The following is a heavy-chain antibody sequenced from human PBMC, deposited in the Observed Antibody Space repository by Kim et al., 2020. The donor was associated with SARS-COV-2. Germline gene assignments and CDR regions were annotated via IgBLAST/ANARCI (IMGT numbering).Heavy chain of an antibody. D-gene: IGHD4-17*01. CDR2: T. V-gene: IGHV1-18*01. CDR3: VRDKDYSFDM. J-gene: IGHJ3*02. Sequence: TKHAQKFQGRVTMTRDTSTSTAYMELRSLRSDDTAVYYCVRDKDYSFDMWGQGTKVSVSS.